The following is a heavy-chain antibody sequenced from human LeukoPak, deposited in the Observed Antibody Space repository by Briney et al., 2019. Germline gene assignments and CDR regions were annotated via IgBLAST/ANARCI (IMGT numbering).Heavy chain of an antibody. V-gene: IGHV4-59*01. CDR1: GGSISSYY. CDR2: ISYSGST. CDR3: VRGQGWFDP. J-gene: IGHJ5*02. Sequence: SETLSLTCTVSGGSISSYYWSWIRQPPGKGLEWIGSISYSGSTNYNPSLKSRVTTSVDTSKNQFSLKLSSVTAADTAVYYCVRGQGWFDPWGQGTLVTVSS.